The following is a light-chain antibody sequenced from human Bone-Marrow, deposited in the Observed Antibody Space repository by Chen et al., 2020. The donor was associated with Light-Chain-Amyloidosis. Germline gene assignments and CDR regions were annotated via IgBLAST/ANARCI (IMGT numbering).Light chain of an antibody. CDR1: SSDVGDDNH. V-gene: IGLV2-14*01. J-gene: IGLJ1*01. CDR2: EVT. CDR3: SSYTSTNTLV. Sequence: ALTQPASVSGSPGQSITISCTGTSSDVGDDNHVSWYQQHPDKAPKLMIYEVTKRPSWVPDCFSGSKSDNTASLTISGLQTEDEADYFCSSYTSTNTLVFGSGTRVTVL.